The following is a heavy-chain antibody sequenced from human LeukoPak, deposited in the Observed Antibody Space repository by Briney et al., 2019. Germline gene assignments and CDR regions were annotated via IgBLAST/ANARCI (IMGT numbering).Heavy chain of an antibody. V-gene: IGHV1-24*01. CDR1: GYTLTELS. CDR3: ATSSSYLRYYYYYMDV. CDR2: FDPEDGET. D-gene: IGHD3-22*01. Sequence: ASVKVSCKVSGYTLTELSMHWVRQAPGKGLEWMGGFDPEDGETIYAQKFRGRVTMTEDTSTDTAYMELSSLRSEDTAMYYCATSSSYLRYYYYYMDVWGKGTTVTVSS. J-gene: IGHJ6*03.